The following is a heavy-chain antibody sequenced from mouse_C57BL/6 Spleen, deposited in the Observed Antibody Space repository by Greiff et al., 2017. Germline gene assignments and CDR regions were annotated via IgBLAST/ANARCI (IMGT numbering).Heavy chain of an antibody. V-gene: IGHV1-50*01. CDR3: AVIITKTDY. Sequence: VQLQQPGAELVKPGASVKLSCKASGYTFTSYWMQWVKQRPGQGLEWIGEIDPSDSYTNYNQKFKGKATLTVDTSSSTAYMQLSSLTSEDSAVYYWAVIITKTDYWGQGTTLTVSS. D-gene: IGHD1-1*01. CDR2: IDPSDSYT. CDR1: GYTFTSYW. J-gene: IGHJ2*01.